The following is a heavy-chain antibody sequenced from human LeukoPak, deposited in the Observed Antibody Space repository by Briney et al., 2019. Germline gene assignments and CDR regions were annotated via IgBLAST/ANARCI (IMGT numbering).Heavy chain of an antibody. D-gene: IGHD5-24*01. CDR3: ARDRADGYMDY. J-gene: IGHJ4*02. CDR2: IIPILGIA. CDR1: GGTFSSYA. V-gene: IGHV1-69*04. Sequence: ASLKVSCKASGGTFSSYAICWVRQAPGQGLEWMGRIIPILGIANYAQKFQGRVTITADKSTSTADMELSSLRSEDTAVYYCARDRADGYMDYWGQGTLVTVSS.